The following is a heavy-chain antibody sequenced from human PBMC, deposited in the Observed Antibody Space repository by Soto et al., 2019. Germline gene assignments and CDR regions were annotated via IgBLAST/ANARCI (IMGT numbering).Heavy chain of an antibody. CDR1: GGPISSGGYS. J-gene: IGHJ5*02. CDR2: IYHSGST. V-gene: IGHV4-30-2*01. Sequence: SETLSLTCAVSGGPISSGGYSWSWIRQPPGKGLEWIGYIYHSGSTYYNPSLKSRVTISVDRSKNQFSLKLSSVTAADTAVYYCARVVAVAGEGTYWFDPWGQGTLVTVSS. CDR3: ARVVAVAGEGTYWFDP. D-gene: IGHD6-19*01.